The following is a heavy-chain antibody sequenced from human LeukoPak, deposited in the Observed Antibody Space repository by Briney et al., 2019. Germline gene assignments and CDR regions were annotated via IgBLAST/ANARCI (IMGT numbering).Heavy chain of an antibody. CDR3: ASPGGSSSRRSTIDS. Sequence: GGSLRLSCAASGFSVRDFWMAWVRQAPGKGPEWVANIKQDGSQRYYVDSVRARFTISRDTAKTSLFLQMNGLRADDTAVYHRASPGGSSSRRSTIDSSGQGNLVTASS. V-gene: IGHV3-7*01. CDR2: IKQDGSQR. CDR1: GFSVRDFW. J-gene: IGHJ4*02. D-gene: IGHD6-6*01.